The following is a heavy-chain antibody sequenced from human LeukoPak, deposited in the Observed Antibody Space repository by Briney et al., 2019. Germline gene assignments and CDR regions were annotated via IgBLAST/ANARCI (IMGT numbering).Heavy chain of an antibody. J-gene: IGHJ4*02. CDR3: ARDISSSSGGGY. V-gene: IGHV1-2*02. CDR1: GYTFTGYY. Sequence: ASVTVSCKASGYTFTGYYMHWVRQAPGQGLEWMGWINPNSGGTNYAQKFQGRVTMTRDTSISTAYMELSRLRSDDTAVYYCARDISSSSGGGYWGQGTLVTVSS. D-gene: IGHD6-6*01. CDR2: INPNSGGT.